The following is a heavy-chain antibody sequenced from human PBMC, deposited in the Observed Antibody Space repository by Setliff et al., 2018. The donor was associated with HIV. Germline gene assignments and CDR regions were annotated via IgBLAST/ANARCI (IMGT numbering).Heavy chain of an antibody. CDR2: INNDTTTT. V-gene: IGHV3-74*01. Sequence: GGSLRLSCAASGFTFTSYWMHWVRQAPGKGLVWVSGINNDTTTTTYADSVKGRFTISRDNSKNTLYLQMNSLRAEDTALYYCAKDGSGWSQHWGQGTRVTVSS. J-gene: IGHJ1*01. D-gene: IGHD6-19*01. CDR1: GFTFTSYW. CDR3: AKDGSGWSQH.